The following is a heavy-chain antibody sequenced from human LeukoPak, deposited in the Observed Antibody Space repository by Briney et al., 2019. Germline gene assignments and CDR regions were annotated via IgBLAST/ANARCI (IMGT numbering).Heavy chain of an antibody. CDR2: ISYDGSNK. Sequence: GGSLRLSCAASGFTFSSYAMHWVRQAPGKGLEWVAAISYDGSNKYYADSVKGRFTISRDNSKNTLYLQTNSLRAEDTAVYYCARGYCSSTSCYDTDYWGQGTPVTVSS. V-gene: IGHV3-30-3*01. CDR1: GFTFSSYA. J-gene: IGHJ4*02. CDR3: ARGYCSSTSCYDTDY. D-gene: IGHD2-2*01.